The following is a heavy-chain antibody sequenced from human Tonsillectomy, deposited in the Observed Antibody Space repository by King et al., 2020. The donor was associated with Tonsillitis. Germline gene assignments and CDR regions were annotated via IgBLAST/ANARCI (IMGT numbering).Heavy chain of an antibody. J-gene: IGHJ2*01. Sequence: QLQESGPGLVKPSETLSLTCTVSGGSISSYYWSWIRQPPGKGLEWIGYIYYSGSTNYNPSLKSRVTISVDTSKNQFSLKLSSVTAADTAVYYCARETYYYDSSGYYSWYFDLWGRGTLVTVSS. V-gene: IGHV4-59*01. D-gene: IGHD3-22*01. CDR3: ARETYYYDSSGYYSWYFDL. CDR1: GGSISSYY. CDR2: IYYSGST.